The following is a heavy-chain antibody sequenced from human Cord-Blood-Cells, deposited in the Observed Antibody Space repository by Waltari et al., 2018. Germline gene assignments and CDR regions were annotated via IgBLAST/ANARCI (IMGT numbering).Heavy chain of an antibody. J-gene: IGHJ2*01. D-gene: IGHD7-27*01. CDR3: ARHQTGDLTNFDL. Sequence: QLQLQESGPGLVKPSETLSLTCTVSGGPTSSSSYYWGWLRQPPGKGMEWIGSIYYSGSTYYNPSLKSRVTISVDTSKNQFSLKLSSVTAADTAVYYCARHQTGDLTNFDLWGRGTLVTVSS. V-gene: IGHV4-39*01. CDR2: IYYSGST. CDR1: GGPTSSSSYY.